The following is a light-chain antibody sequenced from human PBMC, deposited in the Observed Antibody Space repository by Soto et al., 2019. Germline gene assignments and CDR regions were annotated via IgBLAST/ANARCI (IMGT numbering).Light chain of an antibody. CDR2: GAS. J-gene: IGKJ1*01. CDR3: QQYNNWPPWT. Sequence: RQSPATLSVSPGERATLSCRASQSVSSNLAWYQQKPGQAPRLLIYGASTRATGIPARFSGSGSGTEFTLTISSLQSEDFAVYYCQQYNNWPPWTFGQGTKVDI. V-gene: IGKV3-15*01. CDR1: QSVSSN.